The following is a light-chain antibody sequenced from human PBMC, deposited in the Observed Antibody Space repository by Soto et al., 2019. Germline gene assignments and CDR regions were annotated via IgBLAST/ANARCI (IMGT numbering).Light chain of an antibody. CDR1: QSVSSSY. J-gene: IGKJ5*01. CDR3: QQYDSSPPIT. CDR2: DAS. Sequence: EIVLTQSPATLSLSPGERATLSCGASQSVSSSYFAWYQQKPGLAPRLLIYDASSRTTGITDRISGSGSGTDFTLTISRLQPEDFAVYYCQQYDSSPPITFGQGTRLEIK. V-gene: IGKV3D-20*01.